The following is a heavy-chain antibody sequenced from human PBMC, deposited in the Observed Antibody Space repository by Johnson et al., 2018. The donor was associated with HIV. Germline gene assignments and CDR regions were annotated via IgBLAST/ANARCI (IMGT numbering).Heavy chain of an antibody. CDR2: ISYDGSNK. J-gene: IGHJ3*02. CDR1: GFTFNTYA. Sequence: VQLVESGGGVVQPGGSLRLSCAASGFTFNTYAMHWVRQAPGTGLEWVAVISYDGSNKYYADSVKGRFTISRDNSKNTLYLQMDSLRIEDTAVYYCAVLTTGGLRVGNFDIWGQGTMVTVSS. D-gene: IGHD1-1*01. CDR3: AVLTTGGLRVGNFDI. V-gene: IGHV3-30*04.